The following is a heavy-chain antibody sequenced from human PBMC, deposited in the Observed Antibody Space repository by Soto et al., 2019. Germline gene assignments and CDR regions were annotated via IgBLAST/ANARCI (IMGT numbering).Heavy chain of an antibody. Sequence: GALRLSFAASGFTLSSYAMKCVRQAPGKGLEWVSAISGSGGSTYYADSVKGRFTISRDSSKNTLYLQMNSLRAEDTAVYYCAKGNSWSPALVLDIWGQGTMVTVSS. D-gene: IGHD1-7*01. CDR2: ISGSGGST. J-gene: IGHJ3*02. CDR3: AKGNSWSPALVLDI. V-gene: IGHV3-23*01. CDR1: GFTLSSYA.